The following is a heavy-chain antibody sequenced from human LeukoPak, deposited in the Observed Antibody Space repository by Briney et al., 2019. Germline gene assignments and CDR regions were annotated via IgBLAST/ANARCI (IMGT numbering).Heavy chain of an antibody. CDR2: IHYSGST. CDR3: ARRLGGTSTGFDY. Sequence: SETLSLTCTVSGGSMTAYYWSWIRQPPGKGLEWIGSIHYSGSTTYNPSLKSRVTISVDTSKNQFSLKLSSVTAADTAVYYCARRLGGTSTGFDYWGQGTLVTVSS. V-gene: IGHV4-59*08. J-gene: IGHJ4*02. D-gene: IGHD2-2*01. CDR1: GGSMTAYY.